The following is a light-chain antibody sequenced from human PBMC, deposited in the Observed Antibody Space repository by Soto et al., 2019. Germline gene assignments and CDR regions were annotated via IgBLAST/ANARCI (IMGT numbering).Light chain of an antibody. J-gene: IGKJ5*01. CDR2: SVP. Sequence: DIQMTQSPASLSASVGDRVTLTCRASQRISSFLNWYQQKPGKAPNLLIYSVPSLQSGVPSRFRGSGSGTDFTLTISSLQPEDFGTYYCQQSYSTPTTFGQGTRLEIK. CDR1: QRISSF. CDR3: QQSYSTPTT. V-gene: IGKV1-39*01.